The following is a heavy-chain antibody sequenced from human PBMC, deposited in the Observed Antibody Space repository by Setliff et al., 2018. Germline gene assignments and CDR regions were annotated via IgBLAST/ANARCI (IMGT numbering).Heavy chain of an antibody. J-gene: IGHJ5*01. V-gene: IGHV3-43*01. CDR1: GFTFDDHT. CDR2: ISWDGVSA. CDR3: ATGPRDNRNFLNWLGS. D-gene: IGHD3-9*01. Sequence: PGGSLRLSCEASGFTFDDHTMHWVRQAPGRGLEWISIISWDGVSAEYAAVKGRFTMSRDDSKNTVYLQMSSLKSEDTAVYYCATGPRDNRNFLNWLGSWGQGTLVTVSS.